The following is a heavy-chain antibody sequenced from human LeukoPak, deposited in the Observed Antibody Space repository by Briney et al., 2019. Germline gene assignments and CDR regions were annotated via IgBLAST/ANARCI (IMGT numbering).Heavy chain of an antibody. D-gene: IGHD3-10*01. V-gene: IGHV1-2*02. CDR2: INPNSGGT. CDR3: ARGTYYYGSGNWFDP. J-gene: IGHJ5*02. Sequence: ASVKVSCKASGYTFTGYYMHWVRQAPGQGLEWMGWINPNSGGTNYAQKFQGRVTMTRDTSISTAYMELSRLRSDDTAVYYCARGTYYYGSGNWFDPWGQGTLVTVSS. CDR1: GYTFTGYY.